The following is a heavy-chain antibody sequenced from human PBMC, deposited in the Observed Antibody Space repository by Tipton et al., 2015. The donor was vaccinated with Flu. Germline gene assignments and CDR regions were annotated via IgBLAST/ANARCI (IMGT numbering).Heavy chain of an antibody. D-gene: IGHD3-10*01. CDR1: GGSISSGSYY. CDR2: IYTSGST. J-gene: IGHJ5*02. Sequence: TLSLTCTVSGGSISSGSYYWSWIRQPAGKGLEWIGRIYTSGSTNYNPSLKSRVTISVDTSKNQFSLKLSSVTAADTAVYYCARDLFGKKDWFDPWGQGTLVTVSS. CDR3: ARDLFGKKDWFDP. V-gene: IGHV4-61*02.